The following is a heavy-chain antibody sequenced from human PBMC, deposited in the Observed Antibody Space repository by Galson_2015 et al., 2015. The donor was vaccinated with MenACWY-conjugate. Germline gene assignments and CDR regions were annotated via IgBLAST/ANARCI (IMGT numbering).Heavy chain of an antibody. D-gene: IGHD2-2*01. CDR2: IKSKTDGGTT. CDR1: GFTFSNAW. Sequence: SLRLSCAVSGFTFSNAWMSWVRQTPGKGLEWVGRIKSKTDGGTTDYAAPVKGRFTISRDDSKNTLFLQMNSLTTEDTAVYHCTTQPYCSSTSCYLGEDYWCQGTLVTVSS. J-gene: IGHJ4*02. CDR3: TTQPYCSSTSCYLGEDY. V-gene: IGHV3-15*01.